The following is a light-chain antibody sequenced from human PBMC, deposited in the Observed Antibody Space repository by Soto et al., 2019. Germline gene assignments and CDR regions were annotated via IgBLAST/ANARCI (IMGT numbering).Light chain of an antibody. J-gene: IGLJ2*01. V-gene: IGLV1-44*01. CDR3: ADWDGRLKGLL. CDR2: GND. CDR1: SSNIGSKT. Sequence: QSVLPQPPSASGTPGQRVTISCSGGSSNIGSKTVNWYQQVPGTAPKLLIYGNDHRPSGVPDRFTASKSGTSASLAISGLKYADAADYHCADWDGRLKGLLFGGVTKLTV.